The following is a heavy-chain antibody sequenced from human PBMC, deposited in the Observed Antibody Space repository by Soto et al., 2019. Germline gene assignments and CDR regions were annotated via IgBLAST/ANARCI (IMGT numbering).Heavy chain of an antibody. CDR2: ISGSGGST. CDR1: GFTFSSYA. Sequence: GGSLRLSCAAYGFTFSSYAMSWVRQAPGKGLEWVSAISGSGGSTYYADSVKGRFTISRDNTKNTRYLQMNSLRAEDTAVYYCAKDGAGGRQVGAFDIWGQGTMVTVSS. CDR3: AKDGAGGRQVGAFDI. D-gene: IGHD3-16*01. V-gene: IGHV3-23*01. J-gene: IGHJ3*02.